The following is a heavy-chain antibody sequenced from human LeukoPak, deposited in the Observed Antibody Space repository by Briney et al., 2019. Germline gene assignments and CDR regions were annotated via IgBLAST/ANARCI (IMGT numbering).Heavy chain of an antibody. CDR2: INPNSGDT. J-gene: IGHJ5*02. V-gene: IGHV1-2*02. CDR1: GYTFTGYY. Sequence: GASVKVSCKASGYTFTGYYMHWVRQAPGQGFEWVGWINPNSGDTNYAQNFQGRVTMTRDTSISTAYMELSRLRSDDTAVYYCAILIGVVTKTPWGQGTLVTVSS. CDR3: AILIGVVTKTP. D-gene: IGHD3-3*01.